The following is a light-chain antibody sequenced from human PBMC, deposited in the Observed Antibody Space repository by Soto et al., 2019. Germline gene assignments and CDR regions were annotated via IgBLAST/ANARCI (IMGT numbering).Light chain of an antibody. V-gene: IGLV2-14*01. Sequence: QSALTQPASVSGSPGQSITISCTATISDVYDYKYVSWYKHHPGQAPQLMIYEVSNRPSGVSNRFSGSKSGNTASLTISGFQADDEGDYYCSSKTSSSSPFVFGTGTKVTVL. CDR3: SSKTSSSSPFV. J-gene: IGLJ1*01. CDR1: ISDVYDYKY. CDR2: EVS.